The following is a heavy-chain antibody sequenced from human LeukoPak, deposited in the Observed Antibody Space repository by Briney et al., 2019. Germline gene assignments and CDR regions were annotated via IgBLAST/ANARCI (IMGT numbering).Heavy chain of an antibody. CDR1: GYTFTGNY. V-gene: IGHV1-2*02. Sequence: ASVKVSCRASGYTFTGNYIHWVRQAPGQGPEWMGWINPNSGGTKFAQKFQGRITMTRDTAISTAYLDLSKLTSEDTAVYYCAKGDRSSSILEDAFDIWGQGTLVTVAS. CDR2: INPNSGGT. J-gene: IGHJ3*02. D-gene: IGHD6-6*01. CDR3: AKGDRSSSILEDAFDI.